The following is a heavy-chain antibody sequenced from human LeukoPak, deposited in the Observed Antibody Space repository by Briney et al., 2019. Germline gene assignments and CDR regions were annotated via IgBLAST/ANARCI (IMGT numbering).Heavy chain of an antibody. CDR3: ARSYYDILTGHPYGMDV. Sequence: GGSLRLSCAASGFTFSSYDMHWVRQATGKGLEWVSAIGTAGDTYYPGSVKGRFTISRENAKNSLYLQMNSLRAGDTAVYYCARSYYDILTGHPYGMDVWGQGTTVTVSS. J-gene: IGHJ6*02. V-gene: IGHV3-13*01. D-gene: IGHD3-9*01. CDR2: IGTAGDT. CDR1: GFTFSSYD.